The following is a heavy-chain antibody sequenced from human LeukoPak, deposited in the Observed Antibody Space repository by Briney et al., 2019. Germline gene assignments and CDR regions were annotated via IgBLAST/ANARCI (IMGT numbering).Heavy chain of an antibody. Sequence: ASVKVSCKASGYTFTRYDINWVRQATGQGLEWMGWMNPNSGNTGYAQKFQGRVTMTRNTSISTAYMELSSLRSEDTAVYYCARVLPYSSSWYYYYYGMDVWGQGTTVTVSS. CDR3: ARVLPYSSSWYYYYYGMDV. CDR2: MNPNSGNT. J-gene: IGHJ6*02. D-gene: IGHD6-13*01. CDR1: GYTFTRYD. V-gene: IGHV1-8*01.